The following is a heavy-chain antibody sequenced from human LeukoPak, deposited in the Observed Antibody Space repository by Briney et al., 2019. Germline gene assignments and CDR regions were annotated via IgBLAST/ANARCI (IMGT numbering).Heavy chain of an antibody. D-gene: IGHD3-16*02. CDR2: ISGSGGST. V-gene: IGHV3-23*01. J-gene: IGHJ4*02. CDR1: GFTFSSYA. CDR3: AKDVDYVWGTYHLYYFDS. Sequence: GGSLRLSCAASGFTFSSYAMSWVRQAPGKGLEWVSAISGSGGSTYYADSVKGRFTISRDNSKNTLYLQMNSLRAEDTAVYYCAKDVDYVWGTYHLYYFDSWGQGSLVTVSS.